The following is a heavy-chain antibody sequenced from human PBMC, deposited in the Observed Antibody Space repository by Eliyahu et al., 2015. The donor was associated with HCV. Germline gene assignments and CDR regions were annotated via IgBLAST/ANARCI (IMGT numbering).Heavy chain of an antibody. D-gene: IGHD3-22*01. Sequence: QVQLVESGGGVVQPGRSXRLSCAXSGFTFSXXXMHWVRQAPGKGLEWVAVISYDGSNKYYADSVKGRFTISRDNSKNTLYLQMNSLRAEDTAVYYCARDFHSATMIRGGFDLWGRGTLVTVSS. CDR1: GFTFSXXX. J-gene: IGHJ2*01. V-gene: IGHV3-30-3*01. CDR2: ISYDGSNK. CDR3: ARDFHSATMIRGGFDL.